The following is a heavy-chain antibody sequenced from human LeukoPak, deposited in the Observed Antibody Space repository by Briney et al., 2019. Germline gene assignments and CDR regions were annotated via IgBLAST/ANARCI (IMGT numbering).Heavy chain of an antibody. CDR2: IRYDGSNK. CDR3: ASPNYYDSSGYRAFDY. J-gene: IGHJ4*02. D-gene: IGHD3-22*01. CDR1: GFTFSSYG. V-gene: IGHV3-30*02. Sequence: GGTLRLSCAASGFTFSSYGMHWVRQAPGKGLEWVAFIRYDGSNKYYADSVKGRFTISRDNSKNTLYLQMNSLRAEDTAVYYCASPNYYDSSGYRAFDYWGQGTLVTVSS.